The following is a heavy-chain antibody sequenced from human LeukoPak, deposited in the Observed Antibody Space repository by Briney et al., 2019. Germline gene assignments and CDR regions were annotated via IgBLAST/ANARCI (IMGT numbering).Heavy chain of an antibody. CDR3: ARLFGSYGSGSYYFDY. Sequence: GESLKISCKGSGYSFTSYWIGWVRQMPGKGLEWMGIIYPGDSDTRYSPSLQGQVTISADKSISTAYLQWSSLKASDTAMYYCARLFGSYGSGSYYFDYWGQGTLVTVSS. J-gene: IGHJ4*02. CDR1: GYSFTSYW. V-gene: IGHV5-51*01. D-gene: IGHD3-10*01. CDR2: IYPGDSDT.